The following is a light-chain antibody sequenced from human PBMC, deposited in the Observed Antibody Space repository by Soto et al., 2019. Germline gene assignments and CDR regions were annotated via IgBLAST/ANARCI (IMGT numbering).Light chain of an antibody. CDR1: SSDVGGYNY. CDR2: EVS. J-gene: IGLJ3*02. Sequence: QSVLTQPASVSGSPGQSITISCTGTSSDVGGYNYVSWYQQHPGKATKLMIYEVSNRPSGVSNRFSGSKAGNTASLTIAGLQADDEADYYGSSDTSISTPWVFGGGTKLTVL. CDR3: SSDTSISTPWV. V-gene: IGLV2-14*01.